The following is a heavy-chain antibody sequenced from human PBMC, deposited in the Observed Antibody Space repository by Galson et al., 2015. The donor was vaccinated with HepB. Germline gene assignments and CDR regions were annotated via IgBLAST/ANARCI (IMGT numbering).Heavy chain of an antibody. J-gene: IGHJ6*03. Sequence: QSGAEVKKPGESLRISCKGSGYSFTSYWISWVRQMPGKGLEWMGRIDPSDSYTNYSPSFQGHVTISADKSISTAYLQWSSLKASDTAMYYCASWGQLVRGDYYYMDVWGKGTTVTVSS. CDR1: GYSFTSYW. V-gene: IGHV5-10-1*01. CDR2: IDPSDSYT. CDR3: ASWGQLVRGDYYYMDV. D-gene: IGHD6-6*01.